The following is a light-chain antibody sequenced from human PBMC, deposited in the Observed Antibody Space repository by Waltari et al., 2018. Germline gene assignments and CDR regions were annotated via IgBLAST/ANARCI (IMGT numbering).Light chain of an antibody. CDR1: QSLRHAY. CDR2: GSS. V-gene: IGKV3-20*01. J-gene: IGKJ4*01. CDR3: QQYDGSPLT. Sequence: EIVLTQSPGTLSLSPGERATLSCGASQSLRHAYLAWYQQKAGQAPRLLIHGSSYRATGIPDRFSGSGSGTDFTLTISRLEPEDFAVYYCQQYDGSPLTFGGGTRVEIK.